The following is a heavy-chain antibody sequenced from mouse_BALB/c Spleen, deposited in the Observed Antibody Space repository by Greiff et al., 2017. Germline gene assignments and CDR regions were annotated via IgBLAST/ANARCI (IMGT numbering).Heavy chain of an antibody. CDR3: TRGRGNYAMDY. CDR2: INPSNGGT. CDR1: GYTFTSYY. J-gene: IGHJ4*01. V-gene: IGHV1S81*02. Sequence: QVQLPQSGAELVKPGASVKLSCKASGYTFTSYYMYWVKQRPGQGLEWIGEINPSNGGTNFNEKFKSKATLTVDKSSSTAYMQLSSLTSEDSAVYYCTRGRGNYAMDYWGQGTSVTVSS.